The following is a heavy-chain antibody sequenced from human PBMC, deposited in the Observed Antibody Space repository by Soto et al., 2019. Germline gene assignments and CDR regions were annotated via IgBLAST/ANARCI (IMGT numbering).Heavy chain of an antibody. CDR1: GFSLSTSGMC. Sequence: SSPTLVNPTQTLTLTCTFSGFSLSTSGMCVSWIRQPPGKALEWLALIDWDDDKYYSTSLKTRLTISKDTSKNQVVLTMTNMDPVDTATYYCARDXVVVPAAISYYYYGMDVWGQGTTVTVSS. J-gene: IGHJ6*02. V-gene: IGHV2-70*01. CDR3: ARDXVVVPAAISYYYYGMDV. CDR2: IDWDDDK. D-gene: IGHD2-2*01.